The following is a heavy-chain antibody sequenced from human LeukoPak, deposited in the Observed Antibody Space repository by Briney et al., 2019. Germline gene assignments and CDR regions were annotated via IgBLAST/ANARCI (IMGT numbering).Heavy chain of an antibody. Sequence: PGGTLRLSCAPSGFSFSKSSMGWVRQAPGKGLEWVSSITASSTYTYYADSVKGRFTISRDNVETSVYLQMNSLRAEDTAVYCCAREYYYDANAGNYWGQGTLVTVSS. V-gene: IGHV3-21*01. CDR2: ITASSTYT. D-gene: IGHD3-22*01. J-gene: IGHJ4*02. CDR3: AREYYYDANAGNY. CDR1: GFSFSKSS.